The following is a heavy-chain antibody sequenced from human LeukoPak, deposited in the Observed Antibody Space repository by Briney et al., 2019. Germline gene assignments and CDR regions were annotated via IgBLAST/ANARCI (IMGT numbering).Heavy chain of an antibody. V-gene: IGHV4-34*01. CDR1: GGSFSGYY. J-gene: IGHJ4*02. CDR2: INHSGSA. CDR3: ARGLRVDY. Sequence: SGTLSLTCAVYGGSFSGYYWSWIRQPPGKGLEWIGEINHSGSANYNPSLKSRVTISGDTSKNQFSLKLSSVTAADTAVYYCARGLRVDYWGQGTLVTVSS.